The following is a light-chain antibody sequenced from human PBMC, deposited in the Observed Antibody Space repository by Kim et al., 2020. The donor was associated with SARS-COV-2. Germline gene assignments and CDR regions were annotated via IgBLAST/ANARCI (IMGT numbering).Light chain of an antibody. V-gene: IGKV1-5*03. CDR1: QSIGGW. CDR3: QQGLGFT. Sequence: DIQMTQSPSTLSASVGDRVTITCRASQSIGGWLAWYQQKPGKAPKLLVYKTSSLKSGVPSRFSGSGSGTDFTLTISSLQPDDFATYYCQQGLGFTFSPGTKVDIK. J-gene: IGKJ3*01. CDR2: KTS.